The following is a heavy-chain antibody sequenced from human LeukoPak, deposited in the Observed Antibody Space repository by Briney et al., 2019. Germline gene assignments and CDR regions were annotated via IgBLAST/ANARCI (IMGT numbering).Heavy chain of an antibody. V-gene: IGHV3-66*01. Sequence: GGSLRLSCAASGFTFSSYEMNWVRQAPGKGLEWVSVIYSGGSTYYADSVKGRFTISRDNSENTLYLQMNSLRAEDTAVYYCARKAMAVAGTDWGQGTLVSVSS. J-gene: IGHJ4*02. CDR2: IYSGGST. CDR1: GFTFSSYE. D-gene: IGHD6-19*01. CDR3: ARKAMAVAGTD.